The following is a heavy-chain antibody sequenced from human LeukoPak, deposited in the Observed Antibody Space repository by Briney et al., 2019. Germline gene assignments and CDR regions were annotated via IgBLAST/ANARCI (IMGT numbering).Heavy chain of an antibody. CDR2: TQHDGDDK. J-gene: IGHJ4*02. CDR3: AKVLPGPFHY. CDR1: GFILSSYA. D-gene: IGHD1-1*01. Sequence: GGSLRLSCAASGFILSSYAMHWVRQAPGKGLEWVAFTQHDGDDKYYADSVKGRFTISRDDSKNTLYLQMNSLRAEDTAIYYCAKVLPGPFHYWGQGTLVIVSS. V-gene: IGHV3-30*02.